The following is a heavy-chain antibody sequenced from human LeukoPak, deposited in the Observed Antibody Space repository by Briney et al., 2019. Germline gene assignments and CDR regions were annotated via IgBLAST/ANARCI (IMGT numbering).Heavy chain of an antibody. CDR3: ATGRRGMGTVDY. D-gene: IGHD2-21*02. V-gene: IGHV3-53*01. Sequence: GGSLRLSCVASGFTVSSNYMSWVRQAPGKGLEWVSVIYSGGSTYYADSVKGRFTISRDNSKNTLYLQMNSLRAEDTAVYYCATGRRGMGTVDYWGQGTLVTVSS. CDR2: IYSGGST. J-gene: IGHJ4*02. CDR1: GFTVSSNY.